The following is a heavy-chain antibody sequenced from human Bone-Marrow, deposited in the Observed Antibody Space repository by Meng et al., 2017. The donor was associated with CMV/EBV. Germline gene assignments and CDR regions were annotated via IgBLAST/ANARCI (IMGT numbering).Heavy chain of an antibody. CDR2: INPNSGDT. CDR1: GDTFTDYY. J-gene: IGHJ5*02. Sequence: RLRQSGAELRKPGASGKVSCKASGDTFTDYYMHWVRQAPGQGLEWMGCINPNSGDTNYAQKFQGRVTMTRDTSISTAYMELSRLRSDDTAVYYCTRDAHLTTVTPNWFDPWGQGTLVTVSS. CDR3: TRDAHLTTVTPNWFDP. D-gene: IGHD4-17*01. V-gene: IGHV1-2*02.